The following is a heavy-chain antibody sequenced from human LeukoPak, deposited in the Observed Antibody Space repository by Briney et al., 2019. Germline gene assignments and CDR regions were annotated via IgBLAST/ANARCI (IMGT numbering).Heavy chain of an antibody. Sequence: GGSLRLSCAASGFTFSIYWMSWVRQAPGKGLEWVANIKQDGSEKYYVDSVKGRLAISRDNAKNSLYLQMNSLRAEDTAVYYCASVPYDSSGYLVTFDYWGQGTLVTVSS. CDR3: ASVPYDSSGYLVTFDY. J-gene: IGHJ4*02. D-gene: IGHD3-22*01. V-gene: IGHV3-7*01. CDR2: IKQDGSEK. CDR1: GFTFSIYW.